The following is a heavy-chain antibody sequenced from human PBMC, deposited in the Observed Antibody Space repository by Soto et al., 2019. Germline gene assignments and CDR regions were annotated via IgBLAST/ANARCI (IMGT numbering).Heavy chain of an antibody. J-gene: IGHJ3*02. CDR1: GFTFSDYW. Sequence: EVQLVESGGGLVQPGESLRLSCAASGFTFSDYWMTWVRQAPGKGLEWVANIKKDESKKSYLDSVRGRFTISRDNARNSLDRQMDSLSVEDTALYDCARDVSPGSGPYYLDGFDMCGQGTMVTVSS. D-gene: IGHD3-22*01. CDR2: IKKDESKK. V-gene: IGHV3-7*05. CDR3: ARDVSPGSGPYYLDGFDM.